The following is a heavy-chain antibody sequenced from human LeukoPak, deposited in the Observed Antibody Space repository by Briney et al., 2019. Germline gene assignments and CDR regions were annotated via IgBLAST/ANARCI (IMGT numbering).Heavy chain of an antibody. V-gene: IGHV3-21*01. J-gene: IGHJ2*01. CDR2: ISSTSSYI. Sequence: GGSLRLSCAASGFTFSDYSMNWVRQAPGKGLEWVSSISSTSSYIYYADSVKGRFTISRDNAKNTLDLQMNSLRAEDTAVYYCTRVSEEGHSQGRDWYFDLWGRGTLVTVSS. CDR3: TRVSEEGHSQGRDWYFDL. D-gene: IGHD5-18*01. CDR1: GFTFSDYS.